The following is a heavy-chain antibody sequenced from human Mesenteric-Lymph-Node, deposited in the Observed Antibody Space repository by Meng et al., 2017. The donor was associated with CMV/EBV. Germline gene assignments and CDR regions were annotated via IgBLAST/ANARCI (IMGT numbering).Heavy chain of an antibody. J-gene: IGHJ4*02. CDR2: VSYEGGDK. D-gene: IGHD5/OR15-5a*01. Sequence: GESLKISCAASGFIFSNYAMHWVRRAPGKGLEWVAFVSYEGGDKYYADSVKGRFTASKDNSKNTLYLQMNSLRVEDTAVYYCARDYSVTGWPPDYWGQGTLVTVSS. V-gene: IGHV3-30*04. CDR1: GFIFSNYA. CDR3: ARDYSVTGWPPDY.